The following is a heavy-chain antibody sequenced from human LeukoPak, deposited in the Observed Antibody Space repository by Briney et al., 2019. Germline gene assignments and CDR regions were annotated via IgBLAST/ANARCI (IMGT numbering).Heavy chain of an antibody. D-gene: IGHD2-15*01. Sequence: ASVKVSCKASGYTFSSYAITWVRQAPGQGLEWMGWISSYSGNTSYAQKFQGRVTMTTDTSTSTAYMELRSLRSDDTAVYYCARASGGGSLDYWGQGTLVTVSS. CDR1: GYTFSSYA. J-gene: IGHJ4*02. CDR3: ARASGGGSLDY. CDR2: ISSYSGNT. V-gene: IGHV1-18*01.